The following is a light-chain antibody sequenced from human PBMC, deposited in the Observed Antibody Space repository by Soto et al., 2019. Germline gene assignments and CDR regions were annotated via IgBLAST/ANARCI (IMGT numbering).Light chain of an antibody. CDR2: AAS. V-gene: IGKV1-27*01. CDR1: QGIRNY. Sequence: DIQMTQSPSSLSASVGDRVTITCRASQGIRNYLAWYQQNPGKVPKLLIYAASTLHSGVPSRFSGSGSGTDFTLTISSLQPEDVATYYCQKYSSAPRTFGQGTKVEIK. J-gene: IGKJ1*01. CDR3: QKYSSAPRT.